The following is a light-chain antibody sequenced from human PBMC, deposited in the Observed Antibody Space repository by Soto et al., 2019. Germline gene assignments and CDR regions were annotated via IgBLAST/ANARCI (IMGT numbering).Light chain of an antibody. Sequence: DIQMTQSPSTLSASVGDRVTITCRASQNIYTWLAWYQQKPGKAPKVLIYQASSLESGVPSRFSGRGSGTELTLTISSLQPDDFATSYCKQYNNYSPTWRFGQGTKVEIK. CDR2: QAS. V-gene: IGKV1-5*03. CDR1: QNIYTW. CDR3: KQYNNYSPTWR. J-gene: IGKJ1*01.